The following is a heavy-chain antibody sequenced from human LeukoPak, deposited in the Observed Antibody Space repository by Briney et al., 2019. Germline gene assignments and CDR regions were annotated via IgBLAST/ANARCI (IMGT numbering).Heavy chain of an antibody. J-gene: IGHJ4*02. D-gene: IGHD2-15*01. CDR1: GGSISSYY. Sequence: SETLSLTCTVSGGSISSYYWSWIRQPAGKGLEWIGRIYTSGSTNYNPSLKSRVTMSVDTSKNQFSLKLSSVAAADTAVYYCARAPCGGSCYDFDYWGQGTLVTVSS. CDR2: IYTSGST. CDR3: ARAPCGGSCYDFDY. V-gene: IGHV4-4*07.